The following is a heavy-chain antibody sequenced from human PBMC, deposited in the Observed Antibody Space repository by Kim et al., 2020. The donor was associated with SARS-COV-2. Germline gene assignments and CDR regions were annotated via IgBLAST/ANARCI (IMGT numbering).Heavy chain of an antibody. V-gene: IGHV3-74*03. D-gene: IGHD2-2*02. J-gene: IGHJ4*02. CDR3: ASCSSTGCFTL. Sequence: TYANSDQGRFTISRDNTENTLYLQVNSLRAEDTAVYYCASCSSTGCFTLWGQGALVTVSS.